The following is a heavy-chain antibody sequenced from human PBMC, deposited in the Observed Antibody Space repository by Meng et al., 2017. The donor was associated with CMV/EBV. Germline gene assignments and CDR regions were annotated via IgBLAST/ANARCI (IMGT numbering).Heavy chain of an antibody. CDR1: GSFSGYY. CDR3: ARGPPRAFTTGTTLLDY. V-gene: IGHV4-34*01. J-gene: IGHJ4*02. CDR2: INHSGST. D-gene: IGHD1-1*01. Sequence: GSFSGYYWGWIRPPPGKGLEWIGEINHSGSTNYNPSLKSRVTISVDTSKNQFSLKLSSVTAADTAVYYCARGPPRAFTTGTTLLDYWGQGTLVTVSS.